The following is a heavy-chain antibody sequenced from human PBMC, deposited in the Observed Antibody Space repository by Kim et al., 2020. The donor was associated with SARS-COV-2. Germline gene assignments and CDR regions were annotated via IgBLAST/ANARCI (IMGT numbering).Heavy chain of an antibody. J-gene: IGHJ4*02. CDR2: INHSGST. CDR3: ARFVTSSSSHAHFDY. CDR1: GGSFSGYY. Sequence: SETLSLTCAVYGGSFSGYYWSWIRQPPGKGLEWIGEINHSGSTNYNPSLKSRVTISVDTSKNQFSLKLSSVTAADTAVYYCARFVTSSSSHAHFDYWGQGTLVTVSS. V-gene: IGHV4-34*01. D-gene: IGHD6-13*01.